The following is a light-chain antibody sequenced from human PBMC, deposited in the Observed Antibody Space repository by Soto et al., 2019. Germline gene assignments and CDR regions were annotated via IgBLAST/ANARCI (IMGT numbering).Light chain of an antibody. CDR3: RSYTYSSTHEG. CDR2: EVS. Sequence: QSALTQPASVSGSPGQSITISCTGTSSDVGGYNYVSWYQQHPGKAPKLMIYEVSNRPSGVSNRFSRSKSGNTASLTISELQAEEDSDCYYRSYTYSSTHEGFCGETKQTVL. J-gene: IGLJ2*01. V-gene: IGLV2-14*01. CDR1: SSDVGGYNY.